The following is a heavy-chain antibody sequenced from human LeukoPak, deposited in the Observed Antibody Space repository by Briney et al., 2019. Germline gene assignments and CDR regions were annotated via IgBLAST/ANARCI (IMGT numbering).Heavy chain of an antibody. CDR1: RFTLSNAY. D-gene: IGHD2-21*01. Sequence: GGSLRLSCAASRFTLSNAYMNSVCQAPRKGREWVGRIKPKTDGETTEYAARVKGRFSISRDDSKNMLYLQMNSLKTEDTAVYYCITPLPYSAQGGQGTLVTVSS. CDR3: ITPLPYSAQ. CDR2: IKPKTDGETT. J-gene: IGHJ4*02. V-gene: IGHV3-15*07.